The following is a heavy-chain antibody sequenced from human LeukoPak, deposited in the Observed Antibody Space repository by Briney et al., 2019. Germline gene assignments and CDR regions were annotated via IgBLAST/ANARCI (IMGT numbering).Heavy chain of an antibody. CDR3: ARDLHSGGTQLGGY. D-gene: IGHD3-16*01. Sequence: ASVKVSCKASGYTFTSYGISWVRQAPGQGLEWMGWISAYNGNTNYAQKLQGRVTMTRDTTISTAYMELSRLRSDDTAVYYCARDLHSGGTQLGGYWGQGTLVTVSS. CDR2: ISAYNGNT. V-gene: IGHV1-18*01. J-gene: IGHJ4*02. CDR1: GYTFTSYG.